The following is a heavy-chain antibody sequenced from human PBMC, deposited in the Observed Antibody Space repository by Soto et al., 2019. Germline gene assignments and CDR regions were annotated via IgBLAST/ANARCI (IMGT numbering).Heavy chain of an antibody. D-gene: IGHD3-16*02. J-gene: IGHJ6*02. Sequence: SETLSLTCAVYGGSFSGYYWSWIRQPPGKGLEWIGEINHSGSTNHNPSLKSRVTISVDTSKNQFSLKLSSVTAADTAVYYCARDPYYDYVWGSYRPYYYYGMDVWGQGTTVTVSS. CDR1: GGSFSGYY. CDR3: ARDPYYDYVWGSYRPYYYYGMDV. V-gene: IGHV4-34*01. CDR2: INHSGST.